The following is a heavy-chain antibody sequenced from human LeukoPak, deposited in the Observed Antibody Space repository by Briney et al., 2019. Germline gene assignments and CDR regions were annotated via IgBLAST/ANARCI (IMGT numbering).Heavy chain of an antibody. J-gene: IGHJ4*02. V-gene: IGHV4-39*01. CDR1: GDSISSSNW. CDR3: GYYYDSSGYYSEY. CDR2: ISYSGST. D-gene: IGHD3-22*01. Sequence: SETLSLTCAVSGDSISSSNWWSWIRQPPGKGLEWVATISYSGSTYYNPSLKSRVTISVDTSKNQFSLKLSSVTAADTAVYYCGYYYDSSGYYSEYWGQGTLVTVSS.